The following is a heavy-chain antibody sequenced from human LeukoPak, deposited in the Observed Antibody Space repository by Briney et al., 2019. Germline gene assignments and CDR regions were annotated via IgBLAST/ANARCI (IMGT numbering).Heavy chain of an antibody. D-gene: IGHD6-19*01. V-gene: IGHV4-61*02. CDR1: GGSISSGGYS. Sequence: PSQTLSLTCAVSGGSISSGGYSWSWIRQPAGKGLEWIGRIYTSGSTNYNPSLKSRVTMSVDTSKNQFSLKLSSVTAADTAVYYCARSRSGWYGDSHFDYWGQGTLVTVSS. CDR3: ARSRSGWYGDSHFDY. CDR2: IYTSGST. J-gene: IGHJ4*02.